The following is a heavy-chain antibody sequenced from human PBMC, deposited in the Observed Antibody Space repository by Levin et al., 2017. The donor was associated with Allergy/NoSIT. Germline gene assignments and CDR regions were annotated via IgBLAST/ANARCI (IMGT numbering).Heavy chain of an antibody. CDR3: ARVDTMAAAPES. V-gene: IGHV4-4*02. Sequence: SQTLSLTCAVSGDSITGSDWWTWVRQPPGTGLEWIGEVFHSGIANYNPSLESRVIMSVDKSKNLFSLRLSSVTAADTAVYYCARVDTMAAAPESWGQGVLVTVSS. CDR1: GDSITGSDW. J-gene: IGHJ5*02. CDR2: VFHSGIA. D-gene: IGHD5-24*01.